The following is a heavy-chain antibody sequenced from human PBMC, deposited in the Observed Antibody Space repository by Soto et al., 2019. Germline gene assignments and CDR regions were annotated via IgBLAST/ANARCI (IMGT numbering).Heavy chain of an antibody. J-gene: IGHJ4*02. CDR1: GGSFSGYY. Sequence: QVQLQQWGAGLLKPSETLSLTCAVYGGSFSGYYWSWIRQPPGKGLEWIGEINQSGSTNYNPSLKSRVTISVDTSKNQFSLKLSSVTAADTAVYYCARVRGYSGYDYPIRRYYFDYWGQGTLVTVSS. D-gene: IGHD5-12*01. V-gene: IGHV4-34*01. CDR2: INQSGST. CDR3: ARVRGYSGYDYPIRRYYFDY.